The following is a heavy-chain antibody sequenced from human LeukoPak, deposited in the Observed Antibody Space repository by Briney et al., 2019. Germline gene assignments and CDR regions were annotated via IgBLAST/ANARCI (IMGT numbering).Heavy chain of an antibody. CDR1: GGSISSYY. J-gene: IGHJ3*02. Sequence: NPSETLSLTCTVSGGSISSYYWSWIRQPPGKGLEWIGYIYYSGSTNYNPSLKSRVSISVDTSKNQFSLKLSSVTAADTAVYYCARDRGYTYGYSHDAFDIWGQGTMVTVSS. CDR3: ARDRGYTYGYSHDAFDI. D-gene: IGHD5-18*01. CDR2: IYYSGST. V-gene: IGHV4-59*01.